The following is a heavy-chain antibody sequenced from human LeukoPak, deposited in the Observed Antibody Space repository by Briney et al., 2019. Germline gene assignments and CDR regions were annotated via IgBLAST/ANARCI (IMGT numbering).Heavy chain of an antibody. CDR1: GGSVSSGSYY. CDR3: ARGLTVAAAGTPFDY. Sequence: SETLSLTCTVSGGSVSSGSYYWTWIRQPPGKELEWIGYIYYSGSTNYNPSLKSRVTISVDTSKNQFSLKLSSVTAADTAVYYCARGLTVAAAGTPFDYWGQGTLVTVSS. CDR2: IYYSGST. J-gene: IGHJ4*02. D-gene: IGHD6-13*01. V-gene: IGHV4-61*01.